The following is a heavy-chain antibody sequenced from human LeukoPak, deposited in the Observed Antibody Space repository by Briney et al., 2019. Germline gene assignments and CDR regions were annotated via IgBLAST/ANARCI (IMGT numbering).Heavy chain of an antibody. J-gene: IGHJ5*02. CDR1: GFTFSYYS. CDR3: ARDQFGKGNWFDP. Sequence: AGGSLRLSCAASGFTFSYYSMTWVRQAPGKGLEWVSSISSGSDYILYADSVKGRFTISRDNAKNSLYLQMSSLRAEDTAVYYCARDQFGKGNWFDPRGQGTLVTVSS. CDR2: ISSGSDYI. D-gene: IGHD3-10*01. V-gene: IGHV3-21*01.